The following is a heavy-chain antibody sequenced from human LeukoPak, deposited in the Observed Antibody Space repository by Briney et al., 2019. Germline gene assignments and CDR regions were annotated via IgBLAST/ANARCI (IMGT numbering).Heavy chain of an antibody. D-gene: IGHD5-24*01. CDR2: ISYDGSNK. Sequence: PGRSLRLSCAASGFTFSSYGMHWVRQAPGKGLEWVAVISYDGSNKYYADSVKGRFTISRDNSKNTLYLQMNSLRAEDTAVYYCAKESITDDAFDIWGQGTMVTVSS. J-gene: IGHJ3*02. CDR3: AKESITDDAFDI. CDR1: GFTFSSYG. V-gene: IGHV3-30*18.